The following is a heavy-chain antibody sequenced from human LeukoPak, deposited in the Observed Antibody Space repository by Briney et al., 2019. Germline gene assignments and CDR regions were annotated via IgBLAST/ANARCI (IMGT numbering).Heavy chain of an antibody. CDR2: IYSDNT. Sequence: PGGSLRLSCTVSGFTVSSNSMSWVRQAPGKGLEWVSFIYSDNTHYSDSVKGRFTISRDNSKNTLYLQMNSLRAEDTAVYYCARHALHFDNSKYYFDYWGQGTLVTVSS. CDR1: GFTVSSNS. J-gene: IGHJ4*02. D-gene: IGHD3-22*01. V-gene: IGHV3-53*01. CDR3: ARHALHFDNSKYYFDY.